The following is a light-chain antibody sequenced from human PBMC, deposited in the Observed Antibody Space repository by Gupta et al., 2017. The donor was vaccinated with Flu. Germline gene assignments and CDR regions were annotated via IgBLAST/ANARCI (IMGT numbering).Light chain of an antibody. Sequence: EIALTQSPGTLSLSPGERATLSCRASQTIRNNYLAWFQQKPGQAPRFLIYAASSRATGVPDRFSGSGSGTDFTLTISRVEPEDFAVYYCHQYGSSPLGFGGGTRVEIK. CDR2: AAS. CDR3: HQYGSSPLG. CDR1: QTIRNNY. J-gene: IGKJ4*01. V-gene: IGKV3-20*01.